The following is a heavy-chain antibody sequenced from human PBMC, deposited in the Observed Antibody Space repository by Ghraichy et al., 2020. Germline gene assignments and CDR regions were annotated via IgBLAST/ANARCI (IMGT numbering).Heavy chain of an antibody. J-gene: IGHJ4*02. CDR2: ISYDGSFT. Sequence: GESLNISCAASGFSFRDYAMHWFRQAPGKGLDWVAVISYDGSFTSYADSVKGRFTISRGNAKRTLFVQMNSLRPEDTAVYYCARDFNPPLAGGADYWGQGTLVTVS. CDR3: ARDFNPPLAGGADY. V-gene: IGHV3-30*04. CDR1: GFSFRDYA. D-gene: IGHD3-16*01.